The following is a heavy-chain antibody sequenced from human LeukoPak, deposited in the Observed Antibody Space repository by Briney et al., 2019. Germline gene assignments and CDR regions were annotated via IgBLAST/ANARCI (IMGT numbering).Heavy chain of an antibody. CDR1: GGSISSYY. V-gene: IGHV4-59*08. J-gene: IGHJ3*02. D-gene: IGHD1-26*01. CDR2: ICYSGST. Sequence: SETLSLTCTVSGGSISSYYWSWIRQPPGKGLEWIGYICYSGSTNYNPSLKSRVTISVDTSKNQFSLRLSSVTAADTAVYYCARHVRVGANAFDIWGQGTMVTVSS. CDR3: ARHVRVGANAFDI.